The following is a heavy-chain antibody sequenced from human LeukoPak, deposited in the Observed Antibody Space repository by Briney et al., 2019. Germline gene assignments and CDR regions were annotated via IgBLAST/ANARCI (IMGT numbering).Heavy chain of an antibody. CDR3: AKGHLEYSSSWSLFFDY. CDR2: ISGSGGST. J-gene: IGHJ4*02. D-gene: IGHD6-13*01. Sequence: GGSLRLSCAASGFTFSSYAMSWVRQAPGKGLEWVSAISGSGGSTYYADSVKGRFTISRDNSKNTLYLQMNSLRAEDTAVYYCAKGHLEYSSSWSLFFDYWGQGTLVT. CDR1: GFTFSSYA. V-gene: IGHV3-23*01.